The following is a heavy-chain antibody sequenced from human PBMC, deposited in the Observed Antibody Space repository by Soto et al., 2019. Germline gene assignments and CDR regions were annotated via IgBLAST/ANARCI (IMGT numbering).Heavy chain of an antibody. V-gene: IGHV3-7*01. D-gene: IGHD1-20*01. Sequence: GGSLRLSCAASGFTFSSYWMSWVRQAPGKGLEWVANIKQDGSEKYYVDSVKGRFTISRDNAKNSLYLQMNSLRAEDTAVYYCARDEGLFITGHHWYFDLWGRGTLVTVSS. CDR2: IKQDGSEK. CDR3: ARDEGLFITGHHWYFDL. J-gene: IGHJ2*01. CDR1: GFTFSSYW.